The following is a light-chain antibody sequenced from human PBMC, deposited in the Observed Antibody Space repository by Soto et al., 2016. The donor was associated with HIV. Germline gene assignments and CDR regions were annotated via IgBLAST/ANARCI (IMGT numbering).Light chain of an antibody. CDR1: SLRSYY. Sequence: SELTQDPVVSVALGQTVMITCQGDSLRSYYASWYQQKPGQAPVLVMYGNNNRPSGIPARFSGSSSGNPASLTITGARAEDEADYFCLSRNXTENHNYVFGTGTKVTV. V-gene: IGLV3-19*01. CDR2: GNN. J-gene: IGLJ1*01. CDR3: LSRNXTENHNYV.